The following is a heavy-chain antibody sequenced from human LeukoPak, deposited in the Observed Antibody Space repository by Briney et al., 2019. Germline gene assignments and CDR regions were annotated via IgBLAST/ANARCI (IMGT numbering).Heavy chain of an antibody. CDR2: INWNGGST. J-gene: IGHJ4*02. Sequence: GGSLRLSCAASGFTFDDHGMSWVRQAPGKGLEWVSGINWNGGSTGYADSVKGRFTISRDNAKNSLYLQMNSLRAEDTALYHCARAYYYDSSGHFDYWGQGTLVTVSS. CDR3: ARAYYYDSSGHFDY. D-gene: IGHD3-22*01. V-gene: IGHV3-20*01. CDR1: GFTFDDHG.